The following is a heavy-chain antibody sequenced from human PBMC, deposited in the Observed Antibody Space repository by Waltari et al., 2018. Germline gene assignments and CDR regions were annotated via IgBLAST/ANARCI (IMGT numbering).Heavy chain of an antibody. J-gene: IGHJ3*02. CDR2: ISYDGSNK. CDR1: GFTFSSYA. CDR3: ARDFPDCSGGSCYAGAFDI. D-gene: IGHD2-15*01. Sequence: QVQLVESGGGVVQPGRSLRLSCAASGFTFSSYAMHWVRQAPGKGLEWVAGISYDGSNKYYADSVKGRFTISRDNSKNTLYLQMNSLRAEDTAVYYCARDFPDCSGGSCYAGAFDIWGQGTMVTVSS. V-gene: IGHV3-30-3*01.